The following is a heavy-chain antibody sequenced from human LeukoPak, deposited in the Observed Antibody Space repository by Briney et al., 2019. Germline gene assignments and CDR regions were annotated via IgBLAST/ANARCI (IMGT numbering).Heavy chain of an antibody. Sequence: GGSLSLSCAASGFTFSSYEMHWVRQAPGKGLEWMSNISSGGSTIYYADSVKGRFTIYRDNGTNSLDLHMMSLRAAATADCYFAKVHNDTAMVDIDYLVQGTLVTVSS. V-gene: IGHV3-48*03. J-gene: IGHJ4*02. CDR2: ISSGGSTI. D-gene: IGHD5-18*01. CDR3: AKVHNDTAMVDIDY. CDR1: GFTFSSYE.